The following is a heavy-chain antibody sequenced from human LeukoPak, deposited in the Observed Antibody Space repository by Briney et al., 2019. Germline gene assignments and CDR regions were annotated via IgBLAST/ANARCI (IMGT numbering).Heavy chain of an antibody. CDR3: AKDGPYCGGITCYFRYFDL. Sequence: GGSLRLSCAASGFMFSDYGMHWVRQAPGKGLEWVAVISNDGSIIYYADSVKGRFAISRDNSKNTLHLQMNSLRPDDTAVYYCAKDGPYCGGITCYFRYFDLWGRGTLVTVSS. V-gene: IGHV3-30*18. CDR2: ISNDGSII. CDR1: GFMFSDYG. J-gene: IGHJ2*01. D-gene: IGHD2-21*01.